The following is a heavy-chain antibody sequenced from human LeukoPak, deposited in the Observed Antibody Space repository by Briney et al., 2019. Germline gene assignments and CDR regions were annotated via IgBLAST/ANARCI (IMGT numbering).Heavy chain of an antibody. J-gene: IGHJ4*02. D-gene: IGHD2-2*03. V-gene: IGHV4-59*12. CDR3: ARGILDAGYYFDY. CDR2: ISDIGSI. CDR1: GGSISSYY. Sequence: SETLSLTCTVSGGSISSYYWSWIRQPPGKGLEWIAYISDIGSINYNPSLKSRVTISVDTSKNQFSLKLSSVTAADTAVYYCARGILDAGYYFDYWGQGTLVTVSS.